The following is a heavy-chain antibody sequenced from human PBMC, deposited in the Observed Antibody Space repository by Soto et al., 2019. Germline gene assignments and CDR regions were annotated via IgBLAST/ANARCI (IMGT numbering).Heavy chain of an antibody. J-gene: IGHJ6*02. D-gene: IGHD6-6*01. V-gene: IGHV3-33*06. CDR2: IWYDGSNK. CDR1: GFTFRNYG. Sequence: VQLVESGGGVVQPGRSLRLSCAASGFTFRNYGMHWVRQAPGKGLEWVAVIWYDGSNKYYADSVKGRFSVSRDNSMNTLYLQMNSLRAEETAVYYCEKRVSSMDVWGQGTSVTVS. CDR3: EKRVSSMDV.